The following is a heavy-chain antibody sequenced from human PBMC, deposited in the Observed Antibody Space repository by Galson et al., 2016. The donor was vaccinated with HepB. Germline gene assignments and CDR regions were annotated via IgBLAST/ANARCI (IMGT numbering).Heavy chain of an antibody. CDR2: ISSSSSYI. J-gene: IGHJ6*02. V-gene: IGHV3-21*01. D-gene: IGHD3-3*01. CDR1: GFTFSSYS. CDR3: ASQSLWSGPANYYYGIDV. Sequence: SLRLSCAASGFTFSSYSMNWVRQAPGKGLEWVSYISSSSSYIYYADSVKGRFTISRDDAKNSLYLQMNSLRAEDTAVYYCASQSLWSGPANYYYGIDVWGQGTTVTVSS.